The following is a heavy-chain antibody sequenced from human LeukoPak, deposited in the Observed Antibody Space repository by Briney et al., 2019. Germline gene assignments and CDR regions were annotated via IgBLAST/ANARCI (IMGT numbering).Heavy chain of an antibody. Sequence: GGSLRLSCAASGFTFSSYSMNWVRQAPGKGLEWVSSISSSSSYIYYADSVKGRFTISRDNAKNSLYLQMNSLRAEDTAVYYCARDSAILTGQDPCFDYWGQGTLVTVSS. CDR1: GFTFSSYS. D-gene: IGHD3-9*01. V-gene: IGHV3-21*01. CDR2: ISSSSSYI. CDR3: ARDSAILTGQDPCFDY. J-gene: IGHJ4*02.